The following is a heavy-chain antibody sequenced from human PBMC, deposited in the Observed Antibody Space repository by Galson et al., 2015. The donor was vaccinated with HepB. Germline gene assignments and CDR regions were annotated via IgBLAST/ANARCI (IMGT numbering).Heavy chain of an antibody. J-gene: IGHJ5*02. CDR1: GYSFPDYW. Sequence: QSGAEVTKPGESLRISCKGSGYSFPDYWINWVRRVPGKGLEWVGRIDQSDSDTKYSPSFQGRVTISIDQSITTAYLHLSSLKASDTAIYFCAGGISMVAWGQGSLVTVSS. D-gene: IGHD3-10*01. V-gene: IGHV5-10-1*01. CDR2: IDQSDSDT. CDR3: AGGISMVA.